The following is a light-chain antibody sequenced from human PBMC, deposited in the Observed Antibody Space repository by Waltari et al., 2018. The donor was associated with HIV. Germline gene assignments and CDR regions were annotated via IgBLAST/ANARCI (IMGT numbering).Light chain of an antibody. CDR2: GVS. V-gene: IGLV2-8*01. CDR3: SSYAGSNNFGV. J-gene: IGLJ2*01. Sequence: QSALTQPPSASGSPGQSVTISCTGTSSDVGGYHYVSWYQQHPGKAPKLMIYGVSKRPSGVPDRFSGSKSGNTASLTVSGLQAEDEADYYCSSYAGSNNFGVFGGGTKLTVL. CDR1: SSDVGGYHY.